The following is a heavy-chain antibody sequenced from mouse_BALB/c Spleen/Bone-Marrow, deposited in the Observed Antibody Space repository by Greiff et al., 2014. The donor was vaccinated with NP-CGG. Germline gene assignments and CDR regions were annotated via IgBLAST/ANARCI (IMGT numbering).Heavy chain of an antibody. D-gene: IGHD1-1*01. V-gene: IGHV14-3*02. CDR1: GFNIKDTY. Sequence: EVQLQQSGAELVKPGASVKLSCTASGFNIKDTYMHWVKQRPEQGLEWIGRIDPANGNTKYDPKFQGKATMTADTSSNTAYLQLSSLTSEDTAVYYCAIYYYGSSGFAYWRQATLVPVSA. J-gene: IGHJ3*01. CDR3: AIYYYGSSGFAY. CDR2: IDPANGNT.